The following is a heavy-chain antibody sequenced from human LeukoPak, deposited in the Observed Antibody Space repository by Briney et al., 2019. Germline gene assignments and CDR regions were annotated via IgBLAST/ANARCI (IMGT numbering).Heavy chain of an antibody. Sequence: SGGSLRLSCAASGFDLTTYAMTWVRQAPAKGLEWVSSIRIGGGGTYYADSVKGRFTISRDNSKNTLYLQMNSLRAEDTAVYYCARGQYGDYDHWGRGTLVTVSS. J-gene: IGHJ5*02. V-gene: IGHV3-23*01. D-gene: IGHD4-17*01. CDR2: IRIGGGGT. CDR1: GFDLTTYA. CDR3: ARGQYGDYDH.